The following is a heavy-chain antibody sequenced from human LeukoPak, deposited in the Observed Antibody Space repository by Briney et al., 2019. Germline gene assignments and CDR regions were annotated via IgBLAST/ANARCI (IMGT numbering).Heavy chain of an antibody. J-gene: IGHJ4*02. V-gene: IGHV1-69*13. CDR2: IIPIFGTA. Sequence: SVKVSCKASGGTFSSYAISWVRQAPGQGLEWMGGIIPIFGTANYAQKFQGRVTITADESTSTAYMELRSLRSDDTAVYYRARANYRVDYFDYWGQGTLVTVSS. CDR3: ARANYRVDYFDY. D-gene: IGHD1-7*01. CDR1: GGTFSSYA.